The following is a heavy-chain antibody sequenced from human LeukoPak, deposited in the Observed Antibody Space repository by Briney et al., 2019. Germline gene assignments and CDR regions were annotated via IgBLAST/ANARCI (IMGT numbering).Heavy chain of an antibody. Sequence: SETLSLTCTVSGGSISSYYWSWIRQPPGKGLEWIGYIYYSGGTNYNPSLKSRVTISVDTSKNQFSLKLSSVTAADTAVYYCASTPRSGSYYTGGMDVWGQGTTVTVSS. CDR1: GGSISSYY. CDR2: IYYSGGT. D-gene: IGHD3-10*01. J-gene: IGHJ6*02. CDR3: ASTPRSGSYYTGGMDV. V-gene: IGHV4-59*01.